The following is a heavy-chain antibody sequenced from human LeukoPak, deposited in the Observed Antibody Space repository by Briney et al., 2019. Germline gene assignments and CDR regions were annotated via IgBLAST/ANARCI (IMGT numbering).Heavy chain of an antibody. CDR3: ARDTPLDDAFDI. CDR2: ISSSSSYI. J-gene: IGHJ3*02. CDR1: GFTFSSYS. V-gene: IGHV3-21*01. Sequence: GGSLRLSCAASGFTFSSYSMNWVSQAPGKGLEWVSSISSSSSYIYYADSVKGRFTISRDNAKNSLYLQMNSLRAEDTAVYYCARDTPLDDAFDIWGQGTMVTVSS. D-gene: IGHD3-3*02.